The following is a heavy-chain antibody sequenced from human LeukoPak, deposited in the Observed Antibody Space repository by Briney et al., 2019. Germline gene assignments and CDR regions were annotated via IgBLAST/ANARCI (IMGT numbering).Heavy chain of an antibody. CDR3: VSTTRSSPFDN. Sequence: GGSPRLSCAASGFTFSAYWMSWIRQAPGKGLEWLANIKQDGSDKQYVDSVKGRFAISRDNAKTSVYLQMNSLRAEDTAVYYCVSTTRSSPFDNWGQGTLVTVSS. CDR1: GFTFSAYW. D-gene: IGHD1-1*01. J-gene: IGHJ4*02. V-gene: IGHV3-7*01. CDR2: IKQDGSDK.